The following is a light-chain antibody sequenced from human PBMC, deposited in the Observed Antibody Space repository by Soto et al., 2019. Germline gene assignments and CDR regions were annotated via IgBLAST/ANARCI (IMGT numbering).Light chain of an antibody. CDR2: ENI. V-gene: IGLV2-23*01. CDR3: CSYAGNRIFV. J-gene: IGLJ2*01. CDR1: SSDVGAYDL. Sequence: QSALTQPASVSGSPGQSITISCIGTSSDVGAYDLVSWYQQYPGTAPRLIIYENIRRPSGIDSRFSGSKSGNTAALTISGLCAEDESNSHCCSYAGNRIFVFGGGTKVTVL.